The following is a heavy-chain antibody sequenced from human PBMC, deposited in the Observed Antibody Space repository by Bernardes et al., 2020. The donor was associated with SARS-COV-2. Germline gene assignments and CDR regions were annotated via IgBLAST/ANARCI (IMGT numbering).Heavy chain of an antibody. CDR3: ARVSGYSYGYIDY. V-gene: IGHV3-74*01. J-gene: IGHJ4*02. Sequence: GSLRLSCAASGFTFSSYWMHWVRQAPGKGLVWVSRINSDGSSTSYADSVKGRFTISRDNAKNTLYLQMNSLRAEDTAVYYCARVSGYSYGYIDYWGQGTLVTVSS. D-gene: IGHD5-18*01. CDR1: GFTFSSYW. CDR2: INSDGSST.